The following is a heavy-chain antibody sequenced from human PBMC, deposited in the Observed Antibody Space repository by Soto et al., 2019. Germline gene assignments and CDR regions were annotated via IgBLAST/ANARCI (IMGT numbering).Heavy chain of an antibody. CDR2: IKQDGSEK. J-gene: IGHJ6*02. D-gene: IGHD3-10*01. Sequence: PEGSLRLSCAAAGFTFSSYWMSWVRQAPGKGLEWVANIKQDGSEKYYVDSVKGRFTISRDNAKNSLYLQMNSLRAEDTAVYYCARAVHYYGSGRSGMAASGQGTSVTVCS. V-gene: IGHV3-7*04. CDR1: GFTFSSYW. CDR3: ARAVHYYGSGRSGMAA.